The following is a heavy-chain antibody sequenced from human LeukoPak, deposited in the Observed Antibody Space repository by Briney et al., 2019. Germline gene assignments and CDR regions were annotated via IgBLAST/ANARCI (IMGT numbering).Heavy chain of an antibody. J-gene: IGHJ4*02. V-gene: IGHV4-59*12. D-gene: IGHD6-19*01. CDR2: VSYSGST. CDR1: GASMRNYY. Sequence: PSETLSLTCTVSGASMRNYYWSWIRQPPGKGLEWIGYVSYSGSTNYNPSLKSRVTISIDASKNQFSLRLDSVNAADTGVYYCARENSGWLYFDCWGQGTLVAASS. CDR3: ARENSGWLYFDC.